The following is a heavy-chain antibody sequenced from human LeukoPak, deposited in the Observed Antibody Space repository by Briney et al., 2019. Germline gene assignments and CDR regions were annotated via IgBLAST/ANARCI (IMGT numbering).Heavy chain of an antibody. CDR3: ARGLVIMVRGVITNNWFDP. CDR2: FDPEDGET. D-gene: IGHD3-10*01. CDR1: GYTLTELS. V-gene: IGHV1-24*01. J-gene: IGHJ5*02. Sequence: GASVKVSCKVSGYTLTELSMHWVRQAPGKGLEWMGGFDPEDGETIYAQKFQGRVTMTRNTSISTAYMELSSLRSEDTAVYYCARGLVIMVRGVITNNWFDPWGQGTLVTVSS.